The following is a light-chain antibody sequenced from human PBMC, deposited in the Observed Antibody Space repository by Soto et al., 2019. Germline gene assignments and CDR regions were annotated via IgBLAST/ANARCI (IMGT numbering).Light chain of an antibody. Sequence: EIVMTQSPAILSVSPGERATLSCRASQSVSIKLAWYQQKPGQAPRLLIYDTSTRATGIPARFSGSGSGTDFTLTISRLEPEDFAVYYCQQYGSSGTFGQGTKV. CDR2: DTS. CDR3: QQYGSSGT. CDR1: QSVSIK. J-gene: IGKJ1*01. V-gene: IGKV3-15*01.